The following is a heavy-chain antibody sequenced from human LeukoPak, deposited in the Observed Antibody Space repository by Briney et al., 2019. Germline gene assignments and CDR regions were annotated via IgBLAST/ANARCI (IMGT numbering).Heavy chain of an antibody. Sequence: GSLRLSCAASGFTLRSYTMNWVRQAPGKGLEWVSSIGISSNKIYYADSVKGRFIISRDNAKNSVYLQMNSLRAEDTAVYYCARDRYDSSGYYYADPFDIWGQGTMVTVSS. V-gene: IGHV3-21*01. CDR1: GFTLRSYT. CDR2: IGISSNKI. CDR3: ARDRYDSSGYYYADPFDI. D-gene: IGHD3-22*01. J-gene: IGHJ3*02.